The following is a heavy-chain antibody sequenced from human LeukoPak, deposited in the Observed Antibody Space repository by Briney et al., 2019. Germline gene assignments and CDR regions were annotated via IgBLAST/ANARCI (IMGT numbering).Heavy chain of an antibody. D-gene: IGHD6-13*01. V-gene: IGHV1-18*01. J-gene: IGHJ4*02. CDR2: ISPFNGNT. CDR3: ARVGAAPGHFDY. Sequence: ASVKVSCKASGYSFTSYGISWVRQAPGQGLDWMGWISPFNGNTNYVQKFQGRVTMTTESSTSTAYMELRSLSSDDTAVYYCARVGAAPGHFDYWGQGTQLTVSS. CDR1: GYSFTSYG.